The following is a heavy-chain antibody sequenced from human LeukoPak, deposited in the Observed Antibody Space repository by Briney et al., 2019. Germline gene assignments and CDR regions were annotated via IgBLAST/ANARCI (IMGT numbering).Heavy chain of an antibody. Sequence: SETLSLTCTVSGGSVSSSSYYWGWIRQPPGKGLEWIGSIYYSGSTYYNPSLKSRVTISVDTSKNQFSLKLSSVTAADTAVYYCARPKTGYTADDAFDIWGQGTMVTVSS. V-gene: IGHV4-39*01. CDR1: GGSVSSSSYY. CDR2: IYYSGST. D-gene: IGHD3-9*01. J-gene: IGHJ3*02. CDR3: ARPKTGYTADDAFDI.